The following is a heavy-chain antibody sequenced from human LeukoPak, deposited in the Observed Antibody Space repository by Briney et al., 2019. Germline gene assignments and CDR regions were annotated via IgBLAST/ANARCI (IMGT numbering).Heavy chain of an antibody. J-gene: IGHJ5*02. CDR1: GGSFSGYY. D-gene: IGHD5-24*01. Sequence: SETLSLTCAVYGGSFSGYYWSWIRQPPGKGLGWIGEINHSGSTNYNPSLKSRVTISVDTSKNQFSLKLSSVTAADTAVYYCARGQGERWLQLRWFDPWGQGTLVTVSS. CDR2: INHSGST. CDR3: ARGQGERWLQLRWFDP. V-gene: IGHV4-34*01.